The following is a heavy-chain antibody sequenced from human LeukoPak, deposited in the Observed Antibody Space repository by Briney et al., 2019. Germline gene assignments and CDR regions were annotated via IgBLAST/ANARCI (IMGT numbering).Heavy chain of an antibody. D-gene: IGHD6-13*01. CDR2: ISSSSFKI. V-gene: IGHV3-48*04. CDR3: VRDPSYGSSWYYYMDV. J-gene: IGHJ6*03. CDR1: EFTFVRYA. Sequence: GGSLRLSCAASEFTFVRYAMNWVRQAPGKGLEWVSYISSSSFKIGYADSVKGRFTISRDNSKNSLYLQMDSLRVEDTAVYYCVRDPSYGSSWYYYMDVWGKGTTVAVSS.